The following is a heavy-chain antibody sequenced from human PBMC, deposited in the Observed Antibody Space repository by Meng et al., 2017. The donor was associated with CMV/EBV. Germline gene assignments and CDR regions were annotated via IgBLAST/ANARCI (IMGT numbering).Heavy chain of an antibody. CDR3: AREYYDSSGYYCAY. Sequence: GESLKISCAASGFTVSSNEMSWVRQAPGKGLEWVSVIYSGGSTYYADSVKGRFTISRDNSKNTLYLQMNSLRAEDTAVYYCAREYYDSSGYYCAYWGQGTLVTVSS. CDR1: GFTVSSNE. CDR2: IYSGGST. D-gene: IGHD3-22*01. V-gene: IGHV3-53*01. J-gene: IGHJ4*02.